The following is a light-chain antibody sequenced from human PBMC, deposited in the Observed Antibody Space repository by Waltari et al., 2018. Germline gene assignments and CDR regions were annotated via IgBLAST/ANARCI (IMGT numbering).Light chain of an antibody. CDR1: QSVGTY. CDR2: DPS. J-gene: IGKJ4*01. CDR3: QQRRNWPLT. V-gene: IGKV3-11*01. Sequence: EIVLIQSPAILSFSPGERATLSCRASQSVGTYLAWYQHRPGQSPRLLIYDPSYRATGIPARFSGSGSETDFTLTISSLQPEDFAVYYCQQRRNWPLTFGGGTRVQI.